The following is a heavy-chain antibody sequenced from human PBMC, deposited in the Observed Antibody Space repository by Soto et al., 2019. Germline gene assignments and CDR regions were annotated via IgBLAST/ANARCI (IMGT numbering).Heavy chain of an antibody. J-gene: IGHJ5*02. V-gene: IGHV1-2*02. CDR1: GYTFTVYY. Sequence: RASVKVSCKASGYTFTVYYMHCVLQSPVQWLEWMGWINPNSGGTNYAQKFQGRVTMTRDTSISTAYMELSRLRSDDTAAYYCARGPSYDFWSGYPMNWFDPWGQGTLVTV. CDR3: ARGPSYDFWSGYPMNWFDP. D-gene: IGHD3-3*01. CDR2: INPNSGGT.